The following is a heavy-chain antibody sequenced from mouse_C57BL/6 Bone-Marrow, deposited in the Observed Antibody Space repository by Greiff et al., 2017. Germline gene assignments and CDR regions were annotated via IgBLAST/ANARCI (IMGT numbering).Heavy chain of an antibody. CDR3: ARYDSYWYFDV. D-gene: IGHD2-4*01. CDR1: GYTFTNYW. J-gene: IGHJ1*03. CDR2: IYPGGGYT. V-gene: IGHV1-63*01. Sequence: VQLQQSGAELVRPGTSVTMSCKASGYTFTNYWIGWAKQRPGHGLEWIGDIYPGGGYTNYNEKFKGKATLTAAKSSSTAYMQFSSLTSEDSAIYYCARYDSYWYFDVWGTGTTVTVSS.